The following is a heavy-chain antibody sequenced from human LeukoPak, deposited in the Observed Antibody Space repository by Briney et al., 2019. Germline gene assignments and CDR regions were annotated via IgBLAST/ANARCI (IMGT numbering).Heavy chain of an antibody. CDR1: GYTFTSYA. D-gene: IGHD3-10*01. J-gene: IGHJ5*02. CDR3: ARGSVVRGVIFGQILENWFDP. V-gene: IGHV7-4-1*02. CDR2: INTNTGNP. Sequence: ASVKVSCKASGYTFTSYAMNWVRQAPGQGLEWMGWINTNTGNPTYAQGFTGRFVFSLDTSVSTAYLQISSLKAEDTAVYYCARGSVVRGVIFGQILENWFDPWGQGTLVTVSS.